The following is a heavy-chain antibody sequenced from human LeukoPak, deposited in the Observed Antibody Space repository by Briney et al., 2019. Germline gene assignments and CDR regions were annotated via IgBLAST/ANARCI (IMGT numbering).Heavy chain of an antibody. V-gene: IGHV3-74*01. CDR3: ARGFLGSCSGGTCYSGY. D-gene: IGHD2-15*01. CDR2: INTDGSST. J-gene: IGHJ4*02. CDR1: GFTLSSYE. Sequence: GGSLRLSCAASGFTLSSYEMNWVRQAPGKGLVWVSRINTDGSSTSYADSVKGRFTISRDNAKNTLYLQMNSLRVEDTAVYYCARGFLGSCSGGTCYSGYWGQGTLVAVSS.